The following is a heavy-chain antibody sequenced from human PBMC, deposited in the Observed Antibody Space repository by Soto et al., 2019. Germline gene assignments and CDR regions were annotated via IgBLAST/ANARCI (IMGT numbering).Heavy chain of an antibody. CDR2: MNPTTGQT. D-gene: IGHD7-27*01. CDR1: GYSFTNNG. J-gene: IGHJ4*02. Sequence: QVQLVQSGAEVKKPGASVKVSCKASGYSFTNNGINWVRQATGQGLEWMGWMNPTTGQTGYTEKSQGRLAMTRDTSITTAYMELTSLTSEDTAVYYCTRAGDSGAWISNWGQGTLVTVSS. CDR3: TRAGDSGAWISN. V-gene: IGHV1-8*01.